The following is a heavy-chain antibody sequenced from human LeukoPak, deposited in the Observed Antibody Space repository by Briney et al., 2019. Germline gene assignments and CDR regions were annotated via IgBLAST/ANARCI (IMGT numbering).Heavy chain of an antibody. CDR2: IYYSGST. CDR1: GGSISSGDYY. D-gene: IGHD2-15*01. Sequence: PSETLSLTCTVSGGSISSGDYYWSWIRQPPGKGLEWIGYIYYSGSTYYNPSLKSRVTISVDTSKNQFSLKLSSVTAADTAVYYCARAPRYCSGGSCYSNNWFDPWGQGTLVTVSS. CDR3: ARAPRYCSGGSCYSNNWFDP. J-gene: IGHJ5*02. V-gene: IGHV4-30-4*01.